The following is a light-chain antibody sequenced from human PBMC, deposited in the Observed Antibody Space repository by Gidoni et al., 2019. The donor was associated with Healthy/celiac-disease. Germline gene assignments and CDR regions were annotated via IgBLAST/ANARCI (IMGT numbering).Light chain of an antibody. CDR2: AAS. Sequence: DIQMTQSPSSLSASVGDRVPITCRASQSISSYLNWDQQEPGKAPKLLIYAASSLQSGVPSRFSGSGSGTSFTLTISRLQPEDFATCYCQQSYSTPQTFGQGTKVEIK. V-gene: IGKV1-39*01. J-gene: IGKJ1*01. CDR3: QQSYSTPQT. CDR1: QSISSY.